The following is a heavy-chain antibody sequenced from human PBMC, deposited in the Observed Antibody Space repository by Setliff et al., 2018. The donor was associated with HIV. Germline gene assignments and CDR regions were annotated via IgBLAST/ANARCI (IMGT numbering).Heavy chain of an antibody. CDR1: GGSFSGYY. J-gene: IGHJ4*02. D-gene: IGHD3-22*01. V-gene: IGHV4-34*01. CDR3: ASEDSSALGYFDY. CDR2: INHIGST. Sequence: ETLSLTCAVYGGSFSGYYWSWIRQPPGKGLEWIGEINHIGSTNYNPSLKCRVTISVDTSKNQFSLKLSSVTAADTAVYYCASEDSSALGYFDYWGQGTLVTVSS.